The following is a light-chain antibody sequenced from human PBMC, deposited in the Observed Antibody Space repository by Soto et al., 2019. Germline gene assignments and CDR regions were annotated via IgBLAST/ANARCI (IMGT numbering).Light chain of an antibody. Sequence: AIQLTQSPSSLSASVGDRVTITCRASQGINSALAWYLQKPGKAPKLLIYDASSLESGVPSRFSGSGSGTDFTLTISSLQPEDFATYYCQQFNNYPLTFGGGTKVDIK. V-gene: IGKV1D-13*01. CDR1: QGINSA. CDR2: DAS. CDR3: QQFNNYPLT. J-gene: IGKJ4*01.